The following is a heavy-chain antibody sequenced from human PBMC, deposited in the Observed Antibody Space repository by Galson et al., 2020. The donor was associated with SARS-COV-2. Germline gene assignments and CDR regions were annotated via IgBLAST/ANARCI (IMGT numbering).Heavy chain of an antibody. V-gene: IGHV4-59*13. Sequence: SQTLSLTCTVSGGSISSYYWSWIRQPPGKGLEWIGYIYYSGSTNYNPSLKSRVIISVDTSKNQFSLKLSSVTAADTAVYYCARCIGDVWGQGTTVTVSS. CDR3: ARCIGDV. J-gene: IGHJ6*02. CDR2: IYYSGST. D-gene: IGHD1-26*01. CDR1: GGSISSYY.